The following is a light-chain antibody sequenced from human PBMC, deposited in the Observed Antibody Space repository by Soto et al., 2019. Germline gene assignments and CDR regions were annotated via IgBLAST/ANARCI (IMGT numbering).Light chain of an antibody. CDR2: EAS. V-gene: IGKV3D-20*02. J-gene: IGKJ4*01. CDR1: PRGSVSN. Sequence: EIVLTQSPRSLSLSPGANATCPFRASPRGSVSNLAWYQRGPGQAPRLRIYEASIRATGVPARFSGSGSGTDFTLTISSLGPEDFAVYYCQERSNWPSLSVGGGTEVDI. CDR3: QERSNWPSLS.